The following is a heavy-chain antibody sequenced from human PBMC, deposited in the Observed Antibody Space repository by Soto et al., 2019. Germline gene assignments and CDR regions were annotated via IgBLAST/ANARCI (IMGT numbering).Heavy chain of an antibody. CDR3: ASEPIYYNDGSGYYPLGY. V-gene: IGHV1-18*04. D-gene: IGHD3-22*01. J-gene: IGHJ4*02. CDR2: ISASNGNT. CDR1: GYTCTTYG. Sequence: ASVKVSCKASGYTCTTYGFSWVRQAPGQGLECVGWISASNGNTHYSQKFQGRVTVTTDTSTSTAYMELRSLTSGDTAVYYCASEPIYYNDGSGYYPLGYWGQGTLVTVSS.